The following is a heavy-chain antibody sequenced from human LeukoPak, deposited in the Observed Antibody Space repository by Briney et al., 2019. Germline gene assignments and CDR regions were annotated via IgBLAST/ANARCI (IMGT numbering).Heavy chain of an antibody. CDR3: AKGDSSSSGYFDY. CDR2: ISGSGGSA. Sequence: GGSLRLSCAASGFTFSSYAMSWVRQAPGKGLEWVSAISGSGGSAYYADSGKGRFTISRDNSKNTLYLQMNSLRAEDTAVYYCAKGDSSSSGYFDYWGQGTLVTVSS. D-gene: IGHD6-6*01. CDR1: GFTFSSYA. V-gene: IGHV3-23*01. J-gene: IGHJ4*02.